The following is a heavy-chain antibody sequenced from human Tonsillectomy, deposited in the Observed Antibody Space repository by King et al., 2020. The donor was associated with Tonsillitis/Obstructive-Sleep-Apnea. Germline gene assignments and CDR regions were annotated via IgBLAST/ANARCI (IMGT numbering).Heavy chain of an antibody. CDR1: GFSLSTSGVG. V-gene: IGHV2-5*02. Sequence: ITLKESGPTLVKPTQTLTLTCTFSGFSLSTSGVGVGWIRQPPGKALEWLALIYWDDDKRYSPSLKSRLTITKDTSKNQVVLKMTNMDPVDTATYYCAHLPIHCTITSCYTNNAFDIWGQGTMVTVSS. CDR3: AHLPIHCTITSCYTNNAFDI. J-gene: IGHJ3*02. CDR2: IYWDDDK. D-gene: IGHD2-2*02.